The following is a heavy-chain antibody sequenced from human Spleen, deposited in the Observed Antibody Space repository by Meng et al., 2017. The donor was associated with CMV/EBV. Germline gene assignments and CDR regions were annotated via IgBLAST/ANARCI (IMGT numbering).Heavy chain of an antibody. CDR2: INPNSGGT. CDR1: EYTFTDYY. CDR3: ARDLGSSTVDY. J-gene: IGHJ4*02. Sequence: ASVKVSCKASEYTFTDYYIHWVRQAPGQGLEWMGWINPNSGGTNYAQKFQGRVTMSSDTSISTAYMELNRLKSDDTAVYYCARDLGSSTVDYWGQGTLVTVSS. D-gene: IGHD6-13*01. V-gene: IGHV1-2*02.